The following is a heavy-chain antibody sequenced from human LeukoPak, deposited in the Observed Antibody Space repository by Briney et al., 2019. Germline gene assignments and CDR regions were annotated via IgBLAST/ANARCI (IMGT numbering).Heavy chain of an antibody. CDR1: GFAFSRYG. D-gene: IGHD7-27*01. CDR2: IPYDGSNK. Sequence: PGGSLRLSCAASGFAFSRYGMHWVRQAPGKGLEWVAFIPYDGSNKYYADSVKGRFTISRDNSKNTLYLQMNSLRAEDTAVYYCARSKLGKFDYWGQGTLVTVSS. V-gene: IGHV3-30*02. J-gene: IGHJ4*02. CDR3: ARSKLGKFDY.